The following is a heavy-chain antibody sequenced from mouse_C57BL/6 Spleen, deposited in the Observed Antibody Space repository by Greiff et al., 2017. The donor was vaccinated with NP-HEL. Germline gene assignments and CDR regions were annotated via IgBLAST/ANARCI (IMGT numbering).Heavy chain of an antibody. CDR3: ARRGLREYFDY. D-gene: IGHD3-1*01. CDR1: GFTFSSYG. V-gene: IGHV5-6*02. Sequence: EVKLVESGGDLVKPGGSLKLSCAASGFTFSSYGMSWVRQTPDKRLEWVATISSGGSYTYYPDSVKGRFTISRDNAKNTLYLQMSSLKSEDTAMYYCARRGLREYFDYWGQGTTLTVSS. J-gene: IGHJ2*01. CDR2: ISSGGSYT.